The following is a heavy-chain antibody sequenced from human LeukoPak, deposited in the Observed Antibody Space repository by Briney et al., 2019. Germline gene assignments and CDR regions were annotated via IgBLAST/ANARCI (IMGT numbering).Heavy chain of an antibody. J-gene: IGHJ4*02. V-gene: IGHV4-30-4*01. CDR2: ISYSGST. D-gene: IGHD3-22*01. Sequence: PSETLSLTCTVSGGSISGVDYYWNWIRQPPGRGLEWIVFISYSGSTYYIPSLRSRVSISAETSKNQFSLRLSSVTATDTAVYYCVRGHSSGHGAYFDYWGQGTLATVSS. CDR3: VRGHSSGHGAYFDY. CDR1: GGSISGVDYY.